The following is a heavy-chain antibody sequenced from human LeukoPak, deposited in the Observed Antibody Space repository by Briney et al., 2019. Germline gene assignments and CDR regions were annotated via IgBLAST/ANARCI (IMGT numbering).Heavy chain of an antibody. CDR2: INPNSGGT. Sequence: GASVKVSCTASGYTFTGCYMHWVRQAPGQGLELMGWINPNSGGTNYAQTFQGRVTMTRDTSISTAYMELSSLRSEDTAVYYCASTSGYFDEDAFDIWGQGTMVTVSS. CDR3: ASTSGYFDEDAFDI. V-gene: IGHV1-2*02. J-gene: IGHJ3*02. CDR1: GYTFTGCY. D-gene: IGHD3-9*01.